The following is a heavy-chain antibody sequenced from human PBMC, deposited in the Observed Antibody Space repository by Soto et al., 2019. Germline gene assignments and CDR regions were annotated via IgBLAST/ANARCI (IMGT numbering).Heavy chain of an antibody. Sequence: PSETLSLTCTVSGGSISSSSYYWGWIRQPPGKGLEWIGSIYYSGSTYYNPSLKSRVTISVDTSKNQFSLKLSSVTAADTAVYYCARVLAGLRYFDWLLYQIDYWGQGTLVTVSS. V-gene: IGHV4-39*01. CDR2: IYYSGST. J-gene: IGHJ4*02. CDR1: GGSISSSSYY. CDR3: ARVLAGLRYFDWLLYQIDY. D-gene: IGHD3-9*01.